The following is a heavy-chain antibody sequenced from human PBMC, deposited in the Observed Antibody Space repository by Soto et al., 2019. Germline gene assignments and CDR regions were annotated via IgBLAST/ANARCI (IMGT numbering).Heavy chain of an antibody. J-gene: IGHJ6*02. CDR3: ARHPTVTTNPHYYYGMDV. CDR1: GYSFTSCW. Sequence: GESLKISCKGSGYSFTSCWIGWVRQMPGKGLEWMGIIYPGDSDTRYSPSFQGQVTISADKSISTAYLQWSSLKASDTAMYYCARHPTVTTNPHYYYGMDVWGQGTTVTVSS. V-gene: IGHV5-51*01. CDR2: IYPGDSDT. D-gene: IGHD4-17*01.